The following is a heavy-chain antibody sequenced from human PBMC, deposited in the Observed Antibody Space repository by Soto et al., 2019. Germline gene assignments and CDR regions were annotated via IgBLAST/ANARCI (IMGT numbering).Heavy chain of an antibody. D-gene: IGHD3-22*01. CDR3: ASGAAFYYDTSRY. V-gene: IGHV3-23*01. CDR2: MSRTGDNT. Sequence: PGGSLRLSCAASGFTFSIYAMTWVRQAPGKGLEWVSSMSRTGDNTYYADSVKGRFTISRDNSKNTLYLQMTSLRPEDTAVYYCASGAAFYYDTSRYWGQGTLVTVSS. CDR1: GFTFSIYA. J-gene: IGHJ4*02.